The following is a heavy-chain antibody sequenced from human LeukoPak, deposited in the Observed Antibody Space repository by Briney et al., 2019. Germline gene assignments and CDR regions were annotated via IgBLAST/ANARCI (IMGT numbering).Heavy chain of an antibody. D-gene: IGHD2-2*01. V-gene: IGHV1-69*02. J-gene: IGHJ4*02. CDR2: IIPFLGIA. CDR1: GGTFSSYT. Sequence: SVKVSCKASGGTFSSYTISWVRQAPGQGLEWMGRIIPFLGIANYAQKFQGRVTITADKSMSTAYMELSSLRSEDTAVYYCARGGYCSSTSCLTYFDYWGQGTLVTVSS. CDR3: ARGGYCSSTSCLTYFDY.